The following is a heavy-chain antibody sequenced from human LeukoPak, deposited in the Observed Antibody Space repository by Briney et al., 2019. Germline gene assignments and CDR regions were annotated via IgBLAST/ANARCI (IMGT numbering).Heavy chain of an antibody. D-gene: IGHD3-3*01. CDR3: AKDPYYDFWSGSYYFDY. CDR2: IDYTGFAS. CDR1: GFTFSTYA. J-gene: IGHJ4*02. V-gene: IGHV3-23*01. Sequence: PGGSLRLSCAASGFTFSTYALGWVRQAPGKGLKWVSSIDYTGFASYYADSVKGRFTISRDNSKSTLYLQMNSLRAEDTAVYYCAKDPYYDFWSGSYYFDYWGQGTLVTVSS.